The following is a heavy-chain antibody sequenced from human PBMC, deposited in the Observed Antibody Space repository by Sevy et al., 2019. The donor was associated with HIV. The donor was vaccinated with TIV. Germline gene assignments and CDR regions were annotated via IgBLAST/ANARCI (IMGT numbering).Heavy chain of an antibody. CDR3: AKMQGGSYNYFGMDV. J-gene: IGHJ6*02. Sequence: GGSLRLSCAASGFIFSTYGIHWVRQAPGKGLEWVAVISYDGSEKYYADSVRGRFTFSRDNSKNTLYLQMNSLRVEDTAIYYCAKMQGGSYNYFGMDVWGQGTTVTVSS. V-gene: IGHV3-30*18. CDR1: GFIFSTYG. D-gene: IGHD1-26*01. CDR2: ISYDGSEK.